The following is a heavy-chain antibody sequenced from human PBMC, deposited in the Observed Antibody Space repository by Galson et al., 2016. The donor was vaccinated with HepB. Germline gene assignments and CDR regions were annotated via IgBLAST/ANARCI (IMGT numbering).Heavy chain of an antibody. CDR1: GYAFASYG. Sequence: SVKVSCKASGYAFASYGISWVRQAPGQGLEWMGWIGAYNGNTHSAQEFQDRVTLTRNTFTTTVYLELRSLRLDDTAVYYCAAHSGTNSWGRKALDYWGQGTLITVSS. CDR3: AAHSGTNSWGRKALDY. D-gene: IGHD1-26*01. CDR2: IGAYNGNT. V-gene: IGHV1-18*01. J-gene: IGHJ4*02.